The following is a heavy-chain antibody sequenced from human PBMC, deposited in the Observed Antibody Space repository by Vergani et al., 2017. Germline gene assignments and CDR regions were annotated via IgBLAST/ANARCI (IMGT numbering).Heavy chain of an antibody. Sequence: QVQLVQSGSEVRKPGASVKVSCQVSGYSLTELTIHWVRQAPGKGLEWMGGFDPEHGEVTFAHHIQGRVTMTEDIYTDTAYMELSSLRPEDTALYYCAIVTEYYDSSGYYLDYWGQGSLVTVSS. V-gene: IGHV1-24*01. CDR1: GYSLTELT. D-gene: IGHD3-22*01. J-gene: IGHJ4*02. CDR3: AIVTEYYDSSGYYLDY. CDR2: FDPEHGEV.